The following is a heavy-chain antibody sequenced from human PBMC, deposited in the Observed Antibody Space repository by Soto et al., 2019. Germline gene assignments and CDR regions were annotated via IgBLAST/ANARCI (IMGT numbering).Heavy chain of an antibody. CDR2: ISYDGSNK. CDR1: GFTFSSYA. CDR3: ARENSRSSRAYDILTGYLAPIKY. V-gene: IGHV3-30-3*01. D-gene: IGHD3-9*01. Sequence: QVQLVESGGGVVQPGRSLRLSCAASGFTFSSYAMHWVRQAPGKGLEWVAVISYDGSNKYYADSVKGRFTISRDNSKKTLYLQMNSLRAEDTAVYYCARENSRSSRAYDILTGYLAPIKYWGQGTLVTVSS. J-gene: IGHJ4*02.